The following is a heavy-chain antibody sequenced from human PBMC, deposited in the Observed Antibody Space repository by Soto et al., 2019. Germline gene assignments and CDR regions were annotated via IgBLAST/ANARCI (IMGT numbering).Heavy chain of an antibody. V-gene: IGHV3-73*02. CDR2: IRTKPNSYAT. J-gene: IGHJ5*02. D-gene: IGHD3-16*01. CDR1: GFTFSGSA. CDR3: ARDSYAYWWFDP. Sequence: EVQLVESGGGLVQPGGSLKLSCAASGFTFSGSAVHWVRQASGKGLEWVGRIRTKPNSYATAYAASVKGRFTISRDDSQNTAYLQMNSLKTEDTAVYYCARDSYAYWWFDPWGQGTLVTVSS.